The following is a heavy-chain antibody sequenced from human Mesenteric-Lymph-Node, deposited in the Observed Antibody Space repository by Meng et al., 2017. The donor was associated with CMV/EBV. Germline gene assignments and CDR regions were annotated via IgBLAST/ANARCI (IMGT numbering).Heavy chain of an antibody. CDR3: AKIRGRVAMMIFED. CDR2: IYGRGTT. V-gene: IGHV3-23*03. J-gene: IGHJ4*02. D-gene: IGHD3-16*01. Sequence: GESLKISCTASGFTFSGHAMGWVRQIPGKGLEWVSVIYGRGTTYYADSVKGRFTISRDDSKKALHLQMNNLSAEDTAIFYCAKIRGRVAMMIFEDWGQGILVTVSS. CDR1: GFTFSGHA.